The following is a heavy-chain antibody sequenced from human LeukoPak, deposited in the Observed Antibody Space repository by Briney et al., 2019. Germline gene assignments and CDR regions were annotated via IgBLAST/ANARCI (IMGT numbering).Heavy chain of an antibody. J-gene: IGHJ4*02. CDR3: ARARRVLLWFGELPPL. V-gene: IGHV1-2*02. CDR1: GYTFTGYY. CDR2: INPNSGGT. D-gene: IGHD3-10*01. Sequence: GASVKVSCKASGYTFTGYYMHWVRQAPGQGLEWMGWINPNSGGTNYAQKFQGRVTMTRDTSISTAYMELSRLRSDDTAVYYCARARRVLLWFGELPPLWGQGTLVTVSS.